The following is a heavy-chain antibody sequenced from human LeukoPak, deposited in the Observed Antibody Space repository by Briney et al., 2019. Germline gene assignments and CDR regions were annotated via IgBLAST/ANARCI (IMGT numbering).Heavy chain of an antibody. V-gene: IGHV3-23*01. CDR2: ISGSGDST. D-gene: IGHD3-16*01. J-gene: IGHJ4*02. CDR1: GFTFSSYA. Sequence: PGGSLRLSCAASGFTFSSYAMSWVRQAPGKGREWVSAISGSGDSTYYADSVKGRFTTSRDHSKNTLYLQMNRLRAEDTAVYYCAEDLYDYVWGSQPLDYWSQATLLTVSS. CDR3: AEDLYDYVWGSQPLDY.